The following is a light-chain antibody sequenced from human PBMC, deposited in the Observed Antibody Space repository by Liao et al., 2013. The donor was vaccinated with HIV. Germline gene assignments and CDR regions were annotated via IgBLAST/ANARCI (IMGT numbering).Light chain of an antibody. CDR2: QDI. Sequence: SYELTQPPSVSVSPGQTASITCSGDKLGYKYTSWYQQKPGQSPVLVIYQDIKRPSGIPERFSGSNFGNAATLTISGTQTMDEADYYCQAWDSNSWVFGGGTELTVL. J-gene: IGLJ3*02. CDR3: QAWDSNSWV. CDR1: KLGYKY. V-gene: IGLV3-1*01.